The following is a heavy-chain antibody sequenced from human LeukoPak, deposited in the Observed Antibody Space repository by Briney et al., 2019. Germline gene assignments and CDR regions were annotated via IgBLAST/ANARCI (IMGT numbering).Heavy chain of an antibody. CDR1: GFTFSTYA. CDR3: ATPRGDFWSGYSYFDY. Sequence: PGGSLRLSCAASGFTFSTYAMSWVRQPPGKGLEWVSAISGSGGSTYYADSVKGRFTISRDNSKNTLYLQMNSLRAEDTAVHYCATPRGDFWSGYSYFDYWGQGTLVTVSS. D-gene: IGHD3-3*01. CDR2: ISGSGGST. V-gene: IGHV3-23*01. J-gene: IGHJ4*02.